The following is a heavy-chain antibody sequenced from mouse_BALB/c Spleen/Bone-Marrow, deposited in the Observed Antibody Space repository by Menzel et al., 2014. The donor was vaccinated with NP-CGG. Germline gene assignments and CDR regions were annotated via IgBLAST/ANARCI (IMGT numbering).Heavy chain of an antibody. J-gene: IGHJ4*01. CDR1: GFTFTDYY. Sequence: VQLKESGGGLVQPGSSLRLSCATSGFTFTDYYMNWVRQPPGKALEWLGFIRNKANGYTTEFSASVKGRFTISRDNSQSIPYLQMNTLRAEDSATYYCARYDGYSDNAMDYWGQGTSVTVSS. D-gene: IGHD2-3*01. CDR3: ARYDGYSDNAMDY. CDR2: IRNKANGYTT. V-gene: IGHV7-3*02.